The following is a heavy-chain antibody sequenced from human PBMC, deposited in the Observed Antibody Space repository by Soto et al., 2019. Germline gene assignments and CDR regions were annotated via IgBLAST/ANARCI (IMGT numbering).Heavy chain of an antibody. Sequence: SVKVSCKASGGTFSSYAISWVRQAPGQGLEWMGGIIPIFGTASYAQKFQGRVTITADESTSTAYMELSSLRSEDTAVYYCARDRLGYCSSTSCYTGIAVAGRSLDYWGQGTLVTVSS. CDR3: ARDRLGYCSSTSCYTGIAVAGRSLDY. CDR2: IIPIFGTA. J-gene: IGHJ4*02. CDR1: GGTFSSYA. D-gene: IGHD2-2*02. V-gene: IGHV1-69*13.